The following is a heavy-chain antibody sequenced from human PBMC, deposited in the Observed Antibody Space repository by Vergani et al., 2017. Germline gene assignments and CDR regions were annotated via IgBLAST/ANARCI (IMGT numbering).Heavy chain of an antibody. Sequence: QVQLQESGPGLVKPSETLSLTCTVSGGSISSYYWSWIRQPPGKGLEWIGYIYTSGSTNYNPSLKSRVTISVDTSKNQFSLKRSSVTAADTAVYYCARRGHYYDSSGYYSLRAFDIWGQGTMVTVSS. J-gene: IGHJ3*02. CDR2: IYTSGST. D-gene: IGHD3-22*01. V-gene: IGHV4-4*09. CDR1: GGSISSYY. CDR3: ARRGHYYDSSGYYSLRAFDI.